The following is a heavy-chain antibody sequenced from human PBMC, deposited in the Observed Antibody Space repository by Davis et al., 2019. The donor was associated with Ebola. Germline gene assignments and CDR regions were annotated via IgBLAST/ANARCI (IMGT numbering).Heavy chain of an antibody. D-gene: IGHD4-23*01. Sequence: AASVKVSCKASGNTISTYTIDWVRQAPGQGLEWMGGIIPIFGTANYAQKFQGRVTITADKSTSTAYMELSSLRSEDTAVYYCARWRDGGNFYYYYGMDVWGQGTTVTVSS. V-gene: IGHV1-69*06. CDR2: IIPIFGTA. CDR1: GNTISTYT. J-gene: IGHJ6*02. CDR3: ARWRDGGNFYYYYGMDV.